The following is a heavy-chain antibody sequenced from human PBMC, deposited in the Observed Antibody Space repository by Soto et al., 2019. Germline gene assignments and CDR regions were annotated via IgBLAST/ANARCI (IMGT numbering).Heavy chain of an antibody. CDR2: ISSDGSNK. CDR3: AKVMVRGVDSFAFDI. CDR1: GFTFSHYG. Sequence: QVQLVESGGGVVQPGRSLGLSCAASGFTFSHYGMHWVRQAPGKGLEWVAVISSDGSNKYYADSVKGRFTISRDNSNNTLYLQMNSLRAEDTAAYYCAKVMVRGVDSFAFDIWGQGTLVTVSS. V-gene: IGHV3-30*18. J-gene: IGHJ3*02. D-gene: IGHD3-10*01.